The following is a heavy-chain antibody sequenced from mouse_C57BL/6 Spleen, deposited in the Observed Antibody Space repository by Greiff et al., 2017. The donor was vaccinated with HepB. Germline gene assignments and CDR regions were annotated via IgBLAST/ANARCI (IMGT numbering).Heavy chain of an antibody. CDR2: IDPSDSDT. CDR3: AREGDYDYDGFAY. J-gene: IGHJ3*01. CDR1: GYTFTSYW. Sequence: QVQLKQPGAELVRPGSSVKLSCKASGYTFTSYWMHWVKQRPIQGLEWIGNIDPSDSDTHYNQKFKDKATLTVDKSSSTAYMQLSSMTSEDSAVYYCAREGDYDYDGFAYWGQGTLVTVSA. V-gene: IGHV1-52*01. D-gene: IGHD2-4*01.